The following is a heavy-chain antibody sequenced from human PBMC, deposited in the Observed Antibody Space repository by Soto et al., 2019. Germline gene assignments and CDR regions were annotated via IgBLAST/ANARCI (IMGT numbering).Heavy chain of an antibody. Sequence: QVQLQESGPGLVKPSQTLSLTCTVSGGSITSSGYYWSWIRQHPGEGLEWIGFTSNSGSTSYNPSLKSRVTRSVDTSSTRFSLNLKSVTAADTAVYYCARGGGSTKVDYWGQGTLVTVSP. J-gene: IGHJ4*02. V-gene: IGHV4-31*03. CDR2: TSNSGST. CDR1: GGSITSSGYY. CDR3: ARGGGSTKVDY. D-gene: IGHD2-2*01.